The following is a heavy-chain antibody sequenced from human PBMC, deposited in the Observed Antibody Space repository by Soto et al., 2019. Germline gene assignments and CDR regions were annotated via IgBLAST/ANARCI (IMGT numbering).Heavy chain of an antibody. CDR2: ISNTGSTK. V-gene: IGHV3-11*01. D-gene: IGHD6-13*01. CDR1: EITFTDFY. Sequence: QGQLVESGGGLVKPGGSLRLSCAASEITFTDFYMNWIRQAPGRGLEWISYISNTGSTKYYADSVKGRFTISRDNAKNSLYMEMNSLKAEDTAVYFCATAGGIAAAGYWFDPWGQGTLVTVSS. J-gene: IGHJ5*02. CDR3: ATAGGIAAAGYWFDP.